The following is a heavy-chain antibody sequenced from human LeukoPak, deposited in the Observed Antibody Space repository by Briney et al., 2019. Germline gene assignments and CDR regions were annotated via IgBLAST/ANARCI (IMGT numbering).Heavy chain of an antibody. CDR1: GGSISSGSYY. J-gene: IGHJ5*02. Sequence: PSETLSLTCTVSGGSISSGSYYWSWIRQPAGKGLEWIGRIYTSGSTNYNPSLKSRVTISVDTSKNQFSLKLSSVTAADTAVYYCARGRSRLRASLLNWFDPWGQGTLVTVSS. D-gene: IGHD2-2*01. V-gene: IGHV4-61*02. CDR3: ARGRSRLRASLLNWFDP. CDR2: IYTSGST.